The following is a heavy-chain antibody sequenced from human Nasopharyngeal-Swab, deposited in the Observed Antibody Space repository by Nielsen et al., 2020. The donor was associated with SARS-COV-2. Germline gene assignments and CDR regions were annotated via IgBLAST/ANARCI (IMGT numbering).Heavy chain of an antibody. J-gene: IGHJ4*02. CDR2: FIPSFGIA. CDR3: ARDTGAFTFSYANDY. V-gene: IGHV1-69*04. CDR1: VDTFSRFA. D-gene: IGHD5-18*01. Sequence: SVKVSCKASVDTFSRFAISWVRQAPGQGLEWMGRFIPSFGIANYAPKFQGRVTITADKSMTTSYLEVSSLRSEDTAVYYCARDTGAFTFSYANDYWGQGTLVTVSS.